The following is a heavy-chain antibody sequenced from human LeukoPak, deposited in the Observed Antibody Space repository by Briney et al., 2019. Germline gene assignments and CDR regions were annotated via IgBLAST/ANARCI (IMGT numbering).Heavy chain of an antibody. V-gene: IGHV1-18*01. D-gene: IGHD6-19*01. CDR2: ISTDNGDT. J-gene: IGHJ4*02. CDR3: ARVWSSGAVAGIDY. CDR1: GYTFTTYG. Sequence: ASVKVSCKSSGYTFTTYGITWVRQAPGQGLEWMGWISTDNGDTNYAQKLQGRVTMTTDTSTSTAYMELRSLRSDDTAVYYCARVWSSGAVAGIDYWGQGTLVIVSS.